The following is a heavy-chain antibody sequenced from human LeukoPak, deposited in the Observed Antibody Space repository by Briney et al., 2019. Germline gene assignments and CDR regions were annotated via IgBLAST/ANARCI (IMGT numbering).Heavy chain of an antibody. CDR1: GFTFSSYA. D-gene: IGHD2-15*01. Sequence: GGSLRLSCAASGFTFSSYAMHWVRQAPGKGLEWVTVISYDGSNRYYADSVKGRFTISRDNSKNKLYLQMNSLRPEDTAVYYCARGPEIVVVVAAIDHYGMDVWGQGTTVTVSS. J-gene: IGHJ6*02. CDR2: ISYDGSNR. V-gene: IGHV3-30*04. CDR3: ARGPEIVVVVAAIDHYGMDV.